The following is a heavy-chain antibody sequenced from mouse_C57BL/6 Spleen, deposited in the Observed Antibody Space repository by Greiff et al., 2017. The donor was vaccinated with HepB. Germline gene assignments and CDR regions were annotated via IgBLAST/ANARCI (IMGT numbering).Heavy chain of an antibody. J-gene: IGHJ1*03. Sequence: VKLQQSGAELVKPGASVKMSCKASGYTFTSYWITWVKQRPGQGLEWIGDIYPGSGSTNYNEKFKSKATLTVDTSSSTAYMQLSSLTSEDSAVYYCAREGSSYWYFDVWGTGTTVTVSS. CDR3: AREGSSYWYFDV. V-gene: IGHV1-55*01. CDR2: IYPGSGST. D-gene: IGHD1-1*01. CDR1: GYTFTSYW.